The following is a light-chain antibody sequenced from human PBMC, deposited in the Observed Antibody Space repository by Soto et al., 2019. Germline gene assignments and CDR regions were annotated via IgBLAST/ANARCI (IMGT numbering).Light chain of an antibody. J-gene: IGKJ1*01. CDR1: QSVSSSY. Sequence: EIVLTQSPGTLSLSPGERATLSCRASQSVSSSYLAWYQQKPGQAPRLFIYGASTRATGIPDRFSGSGSGTDFTLTISRLEPEDFAVYYCQQDGTSPRTFGQGTKV. CDR3: QQDGTSPRT. V-gene: IGKV3-20*01. CDR2: GAS.